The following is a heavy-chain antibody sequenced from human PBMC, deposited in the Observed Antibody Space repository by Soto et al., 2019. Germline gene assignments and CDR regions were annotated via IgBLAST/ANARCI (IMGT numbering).Heavy chain of an antibody. D-gene: IGHD3-10*01. CDR1: GFTVSSNY. Sequence: GGSLRLSCAASGFTVSSNYTSWVRQAPGKGLKWVSVIYSGGSTYYADSVKGRFTISRDNSKNTLYLQMNSLRAEDTAVYYCARDMVRGMDVWGQGTTVTVSS. CDR2: IYSGGST. V-gene: IGHV3-66*01. J-gene: IGHJ6*02. CDR3: ARDMVRGMDV.